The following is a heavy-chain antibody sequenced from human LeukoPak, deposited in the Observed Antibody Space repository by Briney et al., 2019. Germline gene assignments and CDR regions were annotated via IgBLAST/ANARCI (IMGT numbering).Heavy chain of an antibody. V-gene: IGHV3-66*04. CDR3: ARLMTTSDSDWFDP. CDR1: GFSVSSNY. Sequence: GGSLRLFCAASGFSVSSNYMSWVRQAPGKGLEWVSVIYSGGVPYYADSVKGRFTISRDNSKNTLYLQMNSLRAEDTAVYYGARLMTTSDSDWFDPWGQGTLVTVS. D-gene: IGHD4-11*01. J-gene: IGHJ5*02. CDR2: IYSGGVP.